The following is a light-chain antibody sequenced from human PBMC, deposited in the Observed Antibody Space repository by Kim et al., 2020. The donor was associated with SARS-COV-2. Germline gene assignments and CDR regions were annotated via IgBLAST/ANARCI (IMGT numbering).Light chain of an antibody. CDR2: DVS. V-gene: IGLV2-14*01. J-gene: IGLJ1*01. CDR1: SSDVGGYNY. CDR3: SSYTSSSTLNV. Sequence: QSALTQPASVSGSPRQSITISCTGTSSDVGGYNYVSWYQQHPGKAPKLMIYDVSKRPSGVSNRFSGSKSGNTASLTISGLQAEDEADYYCSSYTSSSTLNVFGTGTKVTVL.